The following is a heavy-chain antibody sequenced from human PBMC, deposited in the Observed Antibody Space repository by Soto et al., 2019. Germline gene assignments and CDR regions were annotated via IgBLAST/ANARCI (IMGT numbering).Heavy chain of an antibody. CDR1: GGSISSYY. V-gene: IGHV4-59*08. CDR2: IYYSGST. J-gene: IGHJ4*02. Sequence: SETLSLTCTVSGGSISSYYWSWIRQPPGKGLEWIGYIYYSGSTNYNPSLKSRVTISVDTSKNQFSLKLSSVTAADTAVYYCARVSSSLEDYFDYWGQGTLVTVSS. CDR3: ARVSSSLEDYFDY. D-gene: IGHD6-6*01.